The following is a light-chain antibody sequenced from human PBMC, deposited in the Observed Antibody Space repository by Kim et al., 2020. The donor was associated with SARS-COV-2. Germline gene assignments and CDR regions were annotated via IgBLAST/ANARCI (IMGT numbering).Light chain of an antibody. V-gene: IGKV1-6*01. J-gene: IGKJ4*01. CDR2: ATS. Sequence: AIQMTQSPSSLSASVGDRVTITCRASQGIRNDLGWYQQKPGRAPNLLIYATSTLQSGVPSRFSGSGSGTDFTLTISSLQPEDVATYYCLPEYDCSLTFGGEAKVDIK. CDR1: QGIRND. CDR3: LPEYDCSLT.